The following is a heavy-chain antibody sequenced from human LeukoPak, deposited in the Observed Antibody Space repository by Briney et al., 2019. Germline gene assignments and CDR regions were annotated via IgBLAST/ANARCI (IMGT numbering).Heavy chain of an antibody. CDR3: VKKHSTGWYDW. Sequence: PGGSLRLSCAASGFTFSNYAMHWVRQAPEKGLQYVSTISSNGGTTYYADSVKGRFTVSRDNSKNTLYLQMSSLGAEDTAVYYCVKKHSTGWYDWWGQGSLVTVSS. D-gene: IGHD2/OR15-2a*01. CDR2: ISSNGGTT. J-gene: IGHJ5*01. V-gene: IGHV3-64D*06. CDR1: GFTFSNYA.